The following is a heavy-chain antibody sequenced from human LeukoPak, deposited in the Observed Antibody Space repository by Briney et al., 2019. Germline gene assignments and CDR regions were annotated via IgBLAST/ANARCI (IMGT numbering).Heavy chain of an antibody. CDR3: ARAAIAWATTYYFDY. CDR1: GYTFTSYY. D-gene: IGHD5-12*01. Sequence: SVKVSCKASGYTFTSYYMHWVRQAPGQGLEWMGGIIPIFGTANYAQKFQGRVTITADESTSTAYMELSSLRSEDTAVYYCARAAIAWATTYYFDYWGQGTLVTVSS. V-gene: IGHV1-69*13. CDR2: IIPIFGTA. J-gene: IGHJ4*02.